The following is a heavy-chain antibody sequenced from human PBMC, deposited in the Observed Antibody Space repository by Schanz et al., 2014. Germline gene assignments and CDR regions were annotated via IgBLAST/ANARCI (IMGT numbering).Heavy chain of an antibody. CDR3: ARDRRECGDECYSVEVLEI. Sequence: TFSSFGINWVRQAPGQGLEWMGRIIPSLGLAKYEQKFQDKVTITADTSTTTAYMEWSGRRSEEPAVYYCARDRRECGDECYSVEVLEIWGQGIVVIFSS. CDR2: IIPSLGLA. J-gene: IGHJ4*02. CDR1: TFSSFG. D-gene: IGHD2-21*01. V-gene: IGHV1-69*04.